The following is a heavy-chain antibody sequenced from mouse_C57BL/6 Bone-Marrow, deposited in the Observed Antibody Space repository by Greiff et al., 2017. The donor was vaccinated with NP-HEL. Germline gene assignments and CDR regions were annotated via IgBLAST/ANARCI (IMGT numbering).Heavy chain of an antibody. CDR2: ISNGGGST. V-gene: IGHV5-12*01. CDR3: ARESIYAMDY. Sequence: EVKLVESGGGLVQPGGSLKLSCAASGFTFSDYYMYWVRQTPEKRLEWVAYISNGGGSTYYPDTVKGRFTISRDNAKNTLYLQMSRLKSEDTAMYYCARESIYAMDYWGQGTSVTVSS. D-gene: IGHD2-10*02. CDR1: GFTFSDYY. J-gene: IGHJ4*01.